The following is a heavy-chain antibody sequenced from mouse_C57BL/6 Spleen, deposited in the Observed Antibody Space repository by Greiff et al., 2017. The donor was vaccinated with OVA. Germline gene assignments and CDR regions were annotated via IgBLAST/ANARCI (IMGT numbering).Heavy chain of an antibody. CDR2: IYPGDGDT. V-gene: IGHV1-82*01. CDR3: ARGGGFAY. J-gene: IGHJ3*01. CDR1: GYAFSSSW. Sequence: VMLVESGPELVKPGASVKISCKASGYAFSSSWLNWVQQRPGTGLEWIGRIYPGDGDTNYNGKFKGKATLTADKSSSTAYMQLSSLTSEDAAVYFCARGGGFAYWGQGTLVTVSA.